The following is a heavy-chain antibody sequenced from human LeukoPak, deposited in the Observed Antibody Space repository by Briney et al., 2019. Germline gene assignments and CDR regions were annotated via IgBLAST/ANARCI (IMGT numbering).Heavy chain of an antibody. CDR1: GFTFCSYG. CDR2: ISGSGGST. D-gene: IGHD1-7*01. Sequence: GGSLRLSCAASGFTFCSYGMSWVRQAPGKGLEWVSAISGSGGSTYYADSVKGRFTISRDNSKNTLYLQMNSLRAEDTAVYYCAKRRGLELTYYYHMDVWGKGTTVTVSS. J-gene: IGHJ6*03. V-gene: IGHV3-23*01. CDR3: AKRRGLELTYYYHMDV.